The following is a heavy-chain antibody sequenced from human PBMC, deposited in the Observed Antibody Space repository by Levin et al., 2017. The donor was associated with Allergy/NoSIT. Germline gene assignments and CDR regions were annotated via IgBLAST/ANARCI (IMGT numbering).Heavy chain of an antibody. Sequence: SETLSLTCAVYGGSFSGYYWSWIRQPPGKGLEWIGEINHSGSTNYNPSLKSRVTISVDTSKNQFSLKLSSVTAADTAVYYCARGSIVVVPAAIPRLRNWFDPWGQGTLVTVSS. D-gene: IGHD2-2*01. CDR1: GGSFSGYY. J-gene: IGHJ5*02. CDR2: INHSGST. CDR3: ARGSIVVVPAAIPRLRNWFDP. V-gene: IGHV4-34*01.